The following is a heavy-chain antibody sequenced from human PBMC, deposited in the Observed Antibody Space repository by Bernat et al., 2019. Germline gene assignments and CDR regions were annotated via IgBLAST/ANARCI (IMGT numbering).Heavy chain of an antibody. CDR3: ARIAAAGPFDY. J-gene: IGHJ4*02. CDR1: GGSISSSSYY. D-gene: IGHD6-13*01. CDR2: IYYSGCT. Sequence: QLQLQESGPGLVKPSETLSLTCTVSGGSISSSSYYWGWIRQPPGKGLEWIGSIYYSGCTYYNPSLKSRVTISVDTSKNQFSLKLSSVTAADTAVYYCARIAAAGPFDYWGQGTLVTVSS. V-gene: IGHV4-39*01.